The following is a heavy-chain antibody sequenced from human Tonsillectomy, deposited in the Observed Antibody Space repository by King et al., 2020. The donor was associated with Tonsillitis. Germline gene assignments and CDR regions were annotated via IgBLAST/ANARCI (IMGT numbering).Heavy chain of an antibody. D-gene: IGHD3-10*01. CDR2: IYYSGST. Sequence: VQLQESGPGLVRPSETLSLTCTVSGGSFSSYYWSWIRQPPGKGLEWIGYIYYSGSTNYSPSLKSRVTISVDTSKNQFSLKLSSVIAADTAVYYCARGRGISPWGGSGSSYFNYWGQGTLVTVSS. CDR3: ARGRGISPWGGSGSSYFNY. V-gene: IGHV4-59*01. CDR1: GGSFSSYY. J-gene: IGHJ4*02.